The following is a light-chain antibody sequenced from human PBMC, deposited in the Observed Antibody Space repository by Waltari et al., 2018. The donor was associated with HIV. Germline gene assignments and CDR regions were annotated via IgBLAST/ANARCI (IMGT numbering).Light chain of an antibody. CDR2: SAS. CDR3: QQYHSWPLT. Sequence: EIVMTQSPATLSVSPGERATLSCRASQNVNNNLAWYQQKPGQAPRLLIYSASTRATGLPARLRGSGSGTEFTLTISSLQFEDSAVYFCQQYHSWPLTFGGGTRVQIK. V-gene: IGKV3-15*01. CDR1: QNVNNN. J-gene: IGKJ4*01.